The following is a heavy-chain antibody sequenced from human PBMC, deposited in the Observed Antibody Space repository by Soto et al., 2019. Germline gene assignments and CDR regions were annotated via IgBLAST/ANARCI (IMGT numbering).Heavy chain of an antibody. CDR1: GGTFSTYA. D-gene: IGHD6-19*01. CDR3: ARPKGTYSSGYYYFDI. J-gene: IGHJ4*02. V-gene: IGHV1-69*01. Sequence: QGQLEQSGAEVKQPGSSVRVSCKTSGGTFSTYAINWVRQAPGQGLEWMGAIIPLFGTADYSQKFQGRVTITADESTSTAYMELSSLRSDDTAVYFCARPKGTYSSGYYYFDIWGQGTLVTVSS. CDR2: IIPLFGTA.